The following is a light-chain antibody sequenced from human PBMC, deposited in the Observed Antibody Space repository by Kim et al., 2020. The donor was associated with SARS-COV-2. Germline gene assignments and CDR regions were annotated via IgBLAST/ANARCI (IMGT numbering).Light chain of an antibody. CDR1: QSITSN. CDR3: QQYNDWPST. J-gene: IGKJ5*01. Sequence: ETVMTQSPDTLSVSPGERATLSCRASQSITSNLAWYQQKPGQAPRLLVYGAFNRATGIPARFTGSWPGTEFTLTISSVQSEDFAVYYCQQYNDWPSTFGQGTRLEIK. V-gene: IGKV3-15*01. CDR2: GAF.